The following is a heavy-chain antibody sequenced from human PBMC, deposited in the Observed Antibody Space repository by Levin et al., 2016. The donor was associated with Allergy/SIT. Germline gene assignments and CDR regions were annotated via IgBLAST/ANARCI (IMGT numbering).Heavy chain of an antibody. CDR3: AHELERGTTLPYSGMDV. CDR1: GFTFSSYA. J-gene: IGHJ6*02. D-gene: IGHD1-1*01. Sequence: GGSLRLSCAASGFTFSSYAMSWVRQAPGKGLEWVSAISGSGGSTYYADSVKGRFTISRDNSKNTLYLQMNSLRAEDTAVYYCAHELERGTTLPYSGMDVWGQGTTVTVSS. CDR2: ISGSGGST. V-gene: IGHV3-23*01.